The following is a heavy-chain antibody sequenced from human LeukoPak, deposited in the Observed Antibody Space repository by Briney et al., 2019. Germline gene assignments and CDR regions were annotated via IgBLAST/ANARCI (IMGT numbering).Heavy chain of an antibody. CDR2: INHSGST. V-gene: IGHV4-34*01. J-gene: IGHJ4*02. Sequence: SETLSLTCAVYGGSFGGYYWSWIRQPPGKGLEWIGEINHSGSTNYNPSLRSRVTISVDTSKNQFSLKLSSVTAADTAVYYCARGRVYYYGSGRRDFDYWGQGTLVTVSS. D-gene: IGHD3-10*01. CDR1: GGSFGGYY. CDR3: ARGRVYYYGSGRRDFDY.